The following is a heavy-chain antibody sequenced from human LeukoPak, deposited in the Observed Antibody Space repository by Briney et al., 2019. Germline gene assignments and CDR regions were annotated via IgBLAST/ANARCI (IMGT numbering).Heavy chain of an antibody. CDR3: AREAGYSYGYYYYYGMDV. CDR1: GFTFSSYW. J-gene: IGHJ6*02. D-gene: IGHD5-18*01. V-gene: IGHV3-7*01. CDR2: IKFDGSEK. Sequence: GGSLRLSCAASGFTFSSYWLSWVRQAPGKGLEWVANIKFDGSEKYYVDSVKGRFTISRDNAKNSLYLQMNSLRAEDTAVYYCAREAGYSYGYYYYYGMDVWGQGTTVTVSS.